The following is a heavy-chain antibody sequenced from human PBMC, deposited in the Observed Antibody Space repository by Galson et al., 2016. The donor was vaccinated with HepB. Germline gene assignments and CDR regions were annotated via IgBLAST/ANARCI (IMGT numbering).Heavy chain of an antibody. CDR3: ARSTMLTVTTFPWVSPGRVAEDLYGMDV. CDR2: LIPISGTT. D-gene: IGHD4-17*01. CDR1: GGILRSSV. V-gene: IGHV1-69*13. J-gene: IGHJ6*02. Sequence: SVKVSCKASGGILRSSVISWVRQAPGQGLEWMGGLIPISGTTNYAQKFQGRVTFTADESTNTAFMEMSSLRSEDTAMYYCARSTMLTVTTFPWVSPGRVAEDLYGMDVGGQGTTVTVSS.